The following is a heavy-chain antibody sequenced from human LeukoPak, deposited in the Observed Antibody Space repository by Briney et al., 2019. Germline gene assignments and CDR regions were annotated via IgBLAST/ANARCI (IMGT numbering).Heavy chain of an antibody. Sequence: SETLSLTRTVCGGPIFSYYWSWIRQTAGKGLEWIWRLYPGVGTDYNPSLKSRVTMSVDTSKKQFALKLSAVTAADTAVYYCARLKFYDSTGYSPGHYMDVWGKGTTVTVSS. J-gene: IGHJ6*03. CDR3: ARLKFYDSTGYSPGHYMDV. V-gene: IGHV4-4*07. D-gene: IGHD3-22*01. CDR1: GGPIFSYY. CDR2: LYPGVGT.